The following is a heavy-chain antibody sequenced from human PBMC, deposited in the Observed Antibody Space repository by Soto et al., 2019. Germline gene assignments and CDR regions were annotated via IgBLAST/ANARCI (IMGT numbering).Heavy chain of an antibody. D-gene: IGHD2-2*01. V-gene: IGHV4-31*03. J-gene: IGHJ5*02. CDR2: IYYSGST. CDR1: GGSISSGGYY. Sequence: QVQLQESGPGLVKPSQTLSLTCTVSGGSISSGGYYWSWIRQHPGKGLEWIGYIYYSGSTYYNPSIKSRVTISVDTSKNQFSLKLSSVTAADTAVYYCARAEVGMPQEDNWFDPWGQGTLVTVSS. CDR3: ARAEVGMPQEDNWFDP.